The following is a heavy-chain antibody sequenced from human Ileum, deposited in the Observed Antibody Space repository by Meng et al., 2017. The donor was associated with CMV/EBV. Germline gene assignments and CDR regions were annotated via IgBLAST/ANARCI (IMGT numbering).Heavy chain of an antibody. CDR2: THPGDSDT. CDR1: FTTYW. V-gene: IGHV5-51*01. CDR3: ARRAGGYDFWSGYLYYFDY. D-gene: IGHD3-3*01. Sequence: FTTYWIGWVRQMPGKGLEWMGITHPGDSDTRYSPSFQGQVTISADKSISTAYLQWSSLKASDNAMYYCARRAGGYDFWSGYLYYFDYWGQGTLVTVSS. J-gene: IGHJ4*02.